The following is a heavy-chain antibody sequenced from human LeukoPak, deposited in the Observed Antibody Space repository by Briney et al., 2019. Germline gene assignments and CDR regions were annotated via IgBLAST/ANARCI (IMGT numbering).Heavy chain of an antibody. V-gene: IGHV1-46*01. D-gene: IGHD3-10*01. CDR2: INPSGGST. Sequence: GASVKVSCKASGYSFTNYYMHWVRQAPGQGLEWMGIINPSGGSTTNAQKFQGRVTMTRDTSTSTAYMELRSLRSDDTAVYYCARDTIWFGDHPLEPDAFDIWGQGTMVTVSS. CDR1: GYSFTNYY. J-gene: IGHJ3*02. CDR3: ARDTIWFGDHPLEPDAFDI.